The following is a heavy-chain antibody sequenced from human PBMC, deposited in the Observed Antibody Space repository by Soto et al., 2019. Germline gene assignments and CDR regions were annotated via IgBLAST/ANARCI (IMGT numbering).Heavy chain of an antibody. CDR3: AGGSTTSRWGPKAFDI. CDR2: IYSGGST. D-gene: IGHD3-16*01. J-gene: IGHJ3*02. CDR1: GFTVSSNY. V-gene: IGHV3-66*01. Sequence: EVQLVESGGGLVQPGGSLRLSCAASGFTVSSNYMSWVRQAPGKGLEWVSVIYSGGSTYYADSVKGRFTISRDNSKNTRYLQMNSLSAEETAVYYCAGGSTTSRWGPKAFDIWGHGTMVTVSS.